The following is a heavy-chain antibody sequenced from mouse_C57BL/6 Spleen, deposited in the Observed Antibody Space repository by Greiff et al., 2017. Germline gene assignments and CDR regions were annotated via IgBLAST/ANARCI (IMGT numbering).Heavy chain of an antibody. CDR3: ARDYSNYGYFDY. D-gene: IGHD2-5*01. J-gene: IGHJ2*01. Sequence: EVQLQQSGPELVKPGASVKIPCKASGYTFTDYNMDWVKQSHGKSLEWIGDINPNNGGTIYNQKFKGKATLTVEKSSSTAYMELRSLTSEDTAVYYCARDYSNYGYFDYWGQGTTLTVSS. CDR2: INPNNGGT. V-gene: IGHV1-18*01. CDR1: GYTFTDYN.